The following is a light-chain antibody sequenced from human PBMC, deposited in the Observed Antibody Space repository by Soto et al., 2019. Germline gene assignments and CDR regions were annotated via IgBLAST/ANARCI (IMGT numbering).Light chain of an antibody. CDR1: QTIRSSY. Sequence: EIVLTQSPGTLSLSPGERSTLSCRTSQTIRSSYLAWFQQKPGQAPRLLIHGASSRATGVPDRFSGSGSGTDFTLTINRLEPEEFAVYFCQQLDSFGWTFGQGTKVEIK. V-gene: IGKV3-20*01. CDR3: QQLDSFGWT. J-gene: IGKJ1*01. CDR2: GAS.